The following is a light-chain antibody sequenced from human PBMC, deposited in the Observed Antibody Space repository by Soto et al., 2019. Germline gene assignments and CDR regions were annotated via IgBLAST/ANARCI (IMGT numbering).Light chain of an antibody. V-gene: IGLV2-8*01. CDR1: NSDVGGYNY. Sequence: QSALTQPPSASGSPGQSVTISCTGTNSDVGGYNYVSWYQQHPGKAPKLMIYEVNKRPSGVPARFSGSKSGSTASLTVSGLQAEDEADYYCSSYAGSSSWVFGGGTKLTVL. J-gene: IGLJ3*02. CDR2: EVN. CDR3: SSYAGSSSWV.